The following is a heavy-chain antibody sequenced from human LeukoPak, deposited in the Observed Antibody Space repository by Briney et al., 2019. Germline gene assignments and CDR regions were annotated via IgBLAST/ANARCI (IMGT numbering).Heavy chain of an antibody. D-gene: IGHD2-2*01. Sequence: SETLSLTCTVSGGSISIYYWSWIRQPAGKGLEWIGYIYYSGSTNYNPSLKSRVTISVDTSKNQFSLKLSSVTAADTAVYYCARQAGYCSSTSCRYYYYYYMDVWGKGTTVTVSS. CDR3: ARQAGYCSSTSCRYYYYYYMDV. V-gene: IGHV4-59*08. CDR1: GGSISIYY. J-gene: IGHJ6*03. CDR2: IYYSGST.